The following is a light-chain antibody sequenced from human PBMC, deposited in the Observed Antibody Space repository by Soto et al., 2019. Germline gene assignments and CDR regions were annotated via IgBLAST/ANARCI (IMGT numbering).Light chain of an antibody. CDR1: SSDVDSYNR. Sequence: QSALTQPRSVSGSPGQSVTFSCTGISSDVDSYNRVSWYQQPPGTAPKLMIYEVSNRPSGVPDRFSGSKSGNTASLTISGLQAEDEADYYCCSYAGSHTWVFGTGTKLTVL. V-gene: IGLV2-18*02. CDR3: CSYAGSHTWV. CDR2: EVS. J-gene: IGLJ1*01.